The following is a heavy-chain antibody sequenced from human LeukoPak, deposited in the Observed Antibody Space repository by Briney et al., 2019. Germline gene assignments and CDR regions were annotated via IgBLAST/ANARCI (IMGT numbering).Heavy chain of an antibody. J-gene: IGHJ4*02. D-gene: IGHD3-10*01. CDR2: ISGSGGST. V-gene: IGHV3-23*01. CDR1: GFTFNSYG. Sequence: QPGGSLRLSCAASGFTFNSYGMSWVRQAPGKGLEWVSAISGSGGSTFYADSVKGRFTISRDNSKNTLYLQMNSLRAEDTAVYYCAKKKMLQGVTYFDYWGQGTLVTVPS. CDR3: AKKKMLQGVTYFDY.